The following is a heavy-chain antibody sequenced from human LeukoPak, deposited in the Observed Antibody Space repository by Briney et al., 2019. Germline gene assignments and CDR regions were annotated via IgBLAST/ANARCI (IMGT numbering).Heavy chain of an antibody. CDR3: AKIHPPTYYYDSSGYYGVDY. D-gene: IGHD3-22*01. CDR1: GFTFSSYS. J-gene: IGHJ4*02. CDR2: ISSSSSYI. V-gene: IGHV3-21*01. Sequence: GGSLRLSCAASGFTFSSYSMNWVRQAPGKGLEWVSSISSSSSYIYYADSVKGRFTISRDNAKNSLYLQMNSLRAEDTAVYYCAKIHPPTYYYDSSGYYGVDYWGQGTLVTVSS.